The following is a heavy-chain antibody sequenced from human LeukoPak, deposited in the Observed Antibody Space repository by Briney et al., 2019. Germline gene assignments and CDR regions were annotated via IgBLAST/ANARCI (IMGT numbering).Heavy chain of an antibody. CDR2: ISGSGGST. J-gene: IGHJ4*02. CDR3: AKHAQGEYNSGWYYFDY. Sequence: GGSLRLSCAASGFTFSTYAMSWVRQAPGKGLEWVSFISGSGGSTYHADSVRGRFTISRDNSKNTLYLQMNSLRTEDTAVYYCAKHAQGEYNSGWYYFDYWGQGTLVTVSS. CDR1: GFTFSTYA. V-gene: IGHV3-23*01. D-gene: IGHD6-19*01.